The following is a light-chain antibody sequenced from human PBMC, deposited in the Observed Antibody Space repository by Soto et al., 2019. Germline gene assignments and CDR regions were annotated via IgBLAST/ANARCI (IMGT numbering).Light chain of an antibody. CDR1: SSDVGSYNL. J-gene: IGLJ2*01. V-gene: IGLV2-23*01. CDR3: NSYAGSSTYV. Sequence: QSVLTQPASVSGSPGQSITISCTGTSSDVGSYNLVSWYQQHPGKAPKLMIYEGSRRPSGVSNRFSASKSGNTASLTISGLQAEDEADYYCNSYAGSSTYVFGGGTKLTVL. CDR2: EGS.